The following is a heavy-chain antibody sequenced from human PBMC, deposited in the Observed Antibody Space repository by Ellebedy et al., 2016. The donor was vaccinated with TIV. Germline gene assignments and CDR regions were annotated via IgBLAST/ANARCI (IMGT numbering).Heavy chain of an antibody. Sequence: GESLKISCAASGFTFSNYAMSWVRQAPGKGLEWVSAISGSGGSTYYADSVKGRFTISRDNSKNTLYLQMNSLRAEDTAVYYCARDFSSSWYWGLHYWGQGTLVTVSS. V-gene: IGHV3-23*01. CDR1: GFTFSNYA. D-gene: IGHD6-13*01. CDR3: ARDFSSSWYWGLHY. J-gene: IGHJ4*02. CDR2: ISGSGGST.